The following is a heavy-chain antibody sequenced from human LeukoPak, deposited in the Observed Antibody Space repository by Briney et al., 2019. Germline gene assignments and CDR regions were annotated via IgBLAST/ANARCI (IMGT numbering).Heavy chain of an antibody. CDR3: VRVRVGSGAFDX. D-gene: IGHD1-26*01. J-gene: IGHJ3*02. V-gene: IGHV3-48*01. CDR2: ISSSSSTI. Sequence: GGSLRLSCAASGFTFSSYSMNWVRQAPGKGLKWVSYISSSSSTIFYADSVKGRFTISRDNAKNSLYLQMNSLRAEDTAVYYCVRVRVGSGAFDXXXXGXMVTVSS. CDR1: GFTFSSYS.